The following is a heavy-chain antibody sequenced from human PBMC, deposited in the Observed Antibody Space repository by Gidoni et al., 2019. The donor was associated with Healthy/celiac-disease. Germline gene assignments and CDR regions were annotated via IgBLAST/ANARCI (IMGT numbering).Heavy chain of an antibody. CDR3: ARVPYGSGSYYSDY. CDR2: INHSGST. CDR1: GGSFSGYY. J-gene: IGHJ4*02. D-gene: IGHD3-10*01. V-gene: IGHV4-34*01. Sequence: QVQLQQWGAGLLKPSETLSLTCAVYGGSFSGYYWSWIRQPPGKGLEWIGEINHSGSTNYNPSLKSRVTISVDTSKNQFSLKLSSVTAADTAVYYCARVPYGSGSYYSDYWGQGTLVTVSS.